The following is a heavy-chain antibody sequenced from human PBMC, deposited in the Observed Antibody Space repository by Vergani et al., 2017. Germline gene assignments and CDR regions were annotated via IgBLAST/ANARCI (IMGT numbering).Heavy chain of an antibody. CDR2: IYHSGGA. V-gene: IGHV4-4*08. Sequence: QLQLQESGPGLVKPSETLSLTCTVSGASVNSYYWSWIRQPPGKGLEWIGNIYHSGGAYYNPSLKGRVTISVDTSKNQFSLEVTSVTAADTAIYFCARTESFILRYFHWALWGQGTLVTVSS. CDR1: GASVNSYY. J-gene: IGHJ4*02. D-gene: IGHD3-9*01. CDR3: ARTESFILRYFHWAL.